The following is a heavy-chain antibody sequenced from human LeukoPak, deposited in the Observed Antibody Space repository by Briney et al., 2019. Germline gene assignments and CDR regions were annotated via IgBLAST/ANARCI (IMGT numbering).Heavy chain of an antibody. CDR1: GFTFSSYA. Sequence: GGSLRLSCAASGFTFSSYAMSWVRQAPGKGLEWVSGISGSGGSTYYADSVKGRFTISRDNSKNTLYLQMNSLRAEDTAVCYCAKEKVGATNYFDYWGQGTLVTVSS. CDR3: AKEKVGATNYFDY. V-gene: IGHV3-23*01. CDR2: ISGSGGST. D-gene: IGHD1-26*01. J-gene: IGHJ4*02.